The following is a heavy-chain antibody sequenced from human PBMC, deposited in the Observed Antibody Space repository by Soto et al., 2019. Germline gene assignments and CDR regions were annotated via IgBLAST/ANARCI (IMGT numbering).Heavy chain of an antibody. Sequence: PGGSLRLSCEASGFTFSNYGMHWVRQAPGNGLEWVAVISYHGSNKYYADSVKGRFTISRDNSKNTLYLQMNSLRADDTAVYYCAKDRSGYPQGYYYFYGVDVWGQGTTVTVSS. V-gene: IGHV3-30*18. CDR3: AKDRSGYPQGYYYFYGVDV. D-gene: IGHD3-3*01. J-gene: IGHJ6*02. CDR2: ISYHGSNK. CDR1: GFTFSNYG.